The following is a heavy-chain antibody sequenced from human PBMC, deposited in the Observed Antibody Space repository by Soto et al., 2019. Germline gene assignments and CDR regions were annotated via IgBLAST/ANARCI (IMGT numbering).Heavy chain of an antibody. CDR2: MYSGGGT. V-gene: IGHV3-53*01. Sequence: EVHLVESGGGLIQPGGSLRLSCAASGFTVGNNYMNWVRQAPGKGLEWVSLMYSGGGTYYADSVKGRFTMSRDSSKNTLYIQLNSLRTADTAMYYCTTSPSVGVWGQGTRVTVSS. D-gene: IGHD6-19*01. CDR1: GFTVGNNY. CDR3: TTSPSVGV. J-gene: IGHJ6*02.